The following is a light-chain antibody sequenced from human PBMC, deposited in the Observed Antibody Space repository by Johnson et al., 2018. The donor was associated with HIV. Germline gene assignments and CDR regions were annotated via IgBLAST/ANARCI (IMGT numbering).Light chain of an antibody. CDR1: SSNIGNNY. V-gene: IGLV1-51*01. CDR2: DNN. CDR3: GTWDNGLITFV. Sequence: QSVLTQPPSVSAAPGQKVTISCSGSSSNIGNNYVSWYQQLPGTAPKLLIYDNNERPSGIPDRFSGSKSGTSATLGITGLKTGDGADYYCGTWDNGLITFVFGTGPKVTVL. J-gene: IGLJ1*01.